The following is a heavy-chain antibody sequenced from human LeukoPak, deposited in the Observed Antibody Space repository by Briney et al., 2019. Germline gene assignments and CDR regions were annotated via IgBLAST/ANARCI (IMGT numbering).Heavy chain of an antibody. CDR3: AKDISYGGNSGGYFDY. V-gene: IGHV3-9*01. D-gene: IGHD4-23*01. J-gene: IGHJ4*02. CDR2: ISWNSGSI. Sequence: GGSLRLSCAASGFTFSSYAMSWVRQAPGKGLEWVSGISWNSGSIGYADSVRGRFTISRDNAKNSLYLQMNSLRAEDTALYYCAKDISYGGNSGGYFDYWGQGTLVTVSS. CDR1: GFTFSSYA.